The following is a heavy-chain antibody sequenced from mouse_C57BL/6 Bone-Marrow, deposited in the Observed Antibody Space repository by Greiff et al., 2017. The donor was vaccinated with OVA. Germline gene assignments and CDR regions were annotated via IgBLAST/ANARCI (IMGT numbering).Heavy chain of an antibody. CDR3: ARYGYGNYEGAMDY. J-gene: IGHJ4*01. V-gene: IGHV1-9*01. CDR2: ILPGSGST. CDR1: GYTFTGYW. D-gene: IGHD2-1*01. Sequence: QVQLQQSGAELMKPGASVKLSCKATGYTFTGYWIEWVKQRPGHGLEWIGEILPGSGSTNSNEKFKGKATFTADTSSNTAYMQLSSLTTEDSAIYYGARYGYGNYEGAMDYWGQGTSVTVSS.